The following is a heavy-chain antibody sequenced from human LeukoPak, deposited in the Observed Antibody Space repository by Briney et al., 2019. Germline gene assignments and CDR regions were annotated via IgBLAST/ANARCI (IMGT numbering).Heavy chain of an antibody. V-gene: IGHV4-59*01. J-gene: IGHJ6*02. CDR3: ARGGSGYDSFYYYGMDV. CDR2: IYYSGST. CDR1: GGSISSYY. D-gene: IGHD5-12*01. Sequence: SETLSLTCTVSGGSISSYYWSWVRQPPGKGLEWIGYIYYSGSTNYNPSLKSRVTISVDTSKNQFSLKLSSVTAADTAVYYCARGGSGYDSFYYYGMDVWGQGTTVTVSS.